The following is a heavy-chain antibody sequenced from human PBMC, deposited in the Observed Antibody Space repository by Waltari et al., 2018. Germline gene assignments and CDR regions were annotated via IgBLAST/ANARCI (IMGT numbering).Heavy chain of an antibody. V-gene: IGHV4-34*01. CDR1: GGSFSGYY. D-gene: IGHD5-18*01. CDR3: ARDGYSYGPPYGMDV. CDR2: INHSGST. J-gene: IGHJ6*02. Sequence: QVQLQQWGAGLLKPSETLSLTCAVYGGSFSGYYGTWIRQPPGKGLEWIGEINHSGSTNYNPSLKSRVTISVDTSKNQFSLKLSSVTAADTAVYYCARDGYSYGPPYGMDVWGQGTTVTVSS.